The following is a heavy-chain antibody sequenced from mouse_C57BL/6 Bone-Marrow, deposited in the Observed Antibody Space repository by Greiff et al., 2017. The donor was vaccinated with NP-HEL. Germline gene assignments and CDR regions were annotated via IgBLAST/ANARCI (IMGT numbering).Heavy chain of an antibody. CDR2: IDPSDSYT. CDR3: ARKAYYGRSYECAY. J-gene: IGHJ3*01. D-gene: IGHD1-1*01. Sequence: VQLQQPGAELVKPGASVTLSCKASGYTFTTYWMQWVKQRPGQGLEWIGEIDPSDSYTTYNQKFKGKATLTVDTSYSTAYMQLSSLTSEDSAVYYCARKAYYGRSYECAYWGQGTLVTVSA. CDR1: GYTFTTYW. V-gene: IGHV1-50*01.